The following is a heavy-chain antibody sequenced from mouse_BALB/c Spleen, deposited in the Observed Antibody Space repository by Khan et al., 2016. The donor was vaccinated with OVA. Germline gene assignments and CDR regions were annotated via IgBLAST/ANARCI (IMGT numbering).Heavy chain of an antibody. CDR1: GYTFTSYT. J-gene: IGHJ3*01. Sequence: VQLQQSGAELARPGASVKMSCKASGYTFTSYTIHWVRQRPGQAPEWIGHINPSNNYTNYNQNFKDKATLIVDKSSSTDYMQLSSLTSEDSAVYYCVREGAYQRSDGWFAYWGQGTLVTVSA. CDR3: VREGAYQRSDGWFAY. V-gene: IGHV1-4*01. D-gene: IGHD2-14*01. CDR2: INPSNNYT.